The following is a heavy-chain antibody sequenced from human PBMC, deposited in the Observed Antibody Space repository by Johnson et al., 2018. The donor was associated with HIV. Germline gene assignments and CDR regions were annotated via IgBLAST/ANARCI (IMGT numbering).Heavy chain of an antibody. J-gene: IGHJ3*02. Sequence: VQLVESGGGVVRPGGSLRLSCAASGFTFNDYAMSWVRLAPGKGLEWVSGINWNGGNTGYADSVKGRFTISRENAKNSLYLQMNSLRAEDTALYYCASPSAVDAFDIWGQGTMVTVSS. CDR2: INWNGGNT. V-gene: IGHV3-20*04. CDR3: ASPSAVDAFDI. CDR1: GFTFNDYA.